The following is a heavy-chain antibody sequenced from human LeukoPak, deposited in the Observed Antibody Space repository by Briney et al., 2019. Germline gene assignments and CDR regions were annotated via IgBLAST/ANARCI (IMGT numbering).Heavy chain of an antibody. Sequence: KPSEALSLTCTVSGDSISSYYWGWIRQPPGKGLEWIGSIYYSGSTYYNPSLKSRVTISVDTSNNQFSLKLTSVTAADTAVYYCARHLGGSSWFDYWGQGSLVTVSS. J-gene: IGHJ4*02. CDR3: ARHLGGSSWFDY. CDR2: IYYSGST. V-gene: IGHV4-39*01. CDR1: GDSISSYY. D-gene: IGHD6-13*01.